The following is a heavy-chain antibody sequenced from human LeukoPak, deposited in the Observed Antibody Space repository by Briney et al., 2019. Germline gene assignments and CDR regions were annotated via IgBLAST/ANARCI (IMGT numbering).Heavy chain of an antibody. J-gene: IGHJ4*02. CDR1: GFTFTYYS. Sequence: GGSLRLSCAVSGFTFTYYSMNWVRQAPGKGLEWVSVIYSGGSTYYADSVKGRFTISRDNAKNSLYLQMNSLRAEDTAVYYCARGGYSYGRYGYWGQGTLVTVSS. V-gene: IGHV3-21*01. CDR3: ARGGYSYGRYGY. D-gene: IGHD5-18*01. CDR2: IYSGGST.